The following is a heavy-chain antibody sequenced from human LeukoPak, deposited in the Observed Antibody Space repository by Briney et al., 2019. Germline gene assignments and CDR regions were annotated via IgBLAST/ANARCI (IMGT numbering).Heavy chain of an antibody. V-gene: IGHV4-59*01. Sequence: ASETLSLTCTVSGGSISSYYWSWIRQPPGKGLEWIGYIYYSGSTDYNPSLKSRVTISVDTSKNQFSLKLSSVTAADTAVYYCARGVYYDYVWGSYRPYYFDYWGQGTLVTVSS. J-gene: IGHJ4*02. CDR2: IYYSGST. D-gene: IGHD3-16*02. CDR3: ARGVYYDYVWGSYRPYYFDY. CDR1: GGSISSYY.